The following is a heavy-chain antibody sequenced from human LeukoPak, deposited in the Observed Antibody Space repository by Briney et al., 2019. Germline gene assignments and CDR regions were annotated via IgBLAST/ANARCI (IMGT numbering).Heavy chain of an antibody. CDR2: ISDTGGGT. V-gene: IGHV3-23*01. J-gene: IGHJ4*02. CDR3: AKGGGWLYYFDY. D-gene: IGHD4-23*01. Sequence: PGGSLRLSCAASGFTFSSYAMNWVRQAPGKGLEWVSAISDTGGGTFYADSVKGRFSISRDNSKNTLYLQMNSLRAEDTAVYYCAKGGGWLYYFDYWGQGTLVTVSS. CDR1: GFTFSSYA.